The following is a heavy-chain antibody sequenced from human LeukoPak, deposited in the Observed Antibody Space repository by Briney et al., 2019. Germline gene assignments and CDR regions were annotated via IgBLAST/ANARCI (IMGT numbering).Heavy chain of an antibody. CDR2: FDPEDGET. CDR1: GYTFTAYY. CDR3: AVSLTTGGYYGMDV. V-gene: IGHV1-24*01. Sequence: ASVKVSCKASGYTFTAYYMHWVRQAPGKGLGWMGRFDPEDGETIYARKFQGRVTMTEDTSTDTAYMELSSLRSEDTAVYFCAVSLTTGGYYGMDVWGQGTLVTVSS. J-gene: IGHJ6*02. D-gene: IGHD1-1*01.